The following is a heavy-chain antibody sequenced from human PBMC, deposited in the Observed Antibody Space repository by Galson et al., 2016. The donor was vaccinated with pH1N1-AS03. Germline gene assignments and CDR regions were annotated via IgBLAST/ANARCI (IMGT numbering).Heavy chain of an antibody. CDR1: GFTFSSYS. Sequence: SLRLSCAASGFTFSSYSVNWVRQAPGKGLEWVSSISSGSSDIYYADSVKGRFTISRDNARRSLYLQMNSLRAEDTAVYYCATNIEQRYTSKWYKFDHWGPGTLVTVSS. V-gene: IGHV3-21*01. D-gene: IGHD6-13*01. CDR3: ATNIEQRYTSKWYKFDH. CDR2: ISSGSSDI. J-gene: IGHJ4*02.